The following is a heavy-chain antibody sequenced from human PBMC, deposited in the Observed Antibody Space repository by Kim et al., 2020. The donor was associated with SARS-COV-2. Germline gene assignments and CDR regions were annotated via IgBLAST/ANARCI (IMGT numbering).Heavy chain of an antibody. J-gene: IGHJ4*02. CDR2: GSSM. V-gene: IGHV3-11*01. CDR3: VREPSN. Sequence: GSSMKCADSVNRRFSISRDNANKSLSLQMNSLTPEDTAVYYCVREPSNWGQGTLVTVSS. D-gene: IGHD6-6*01.